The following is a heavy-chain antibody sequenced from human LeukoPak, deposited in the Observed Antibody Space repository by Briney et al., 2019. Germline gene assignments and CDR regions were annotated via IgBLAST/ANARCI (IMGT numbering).Heavy chain of an antibody. V-gene: IGHV4-59*01. CDR1: GGSISSYY. D-gene: IGHD5-18*01. Sequence: SETLSLTCTVSGGSISSYYWSWIRQPPGKGLEWIGYIYYSGSTNYNPSLESRVTISVDTSKNQFSLKLSSVTAADTAVYYCARAIINVDTAMDEVNWFDPWGQGTLVTVSS. J-gene: IGHJ5*02. CDR2: IYYSGST. CDR3: ARAIINVDTAMDEVNWFDP.